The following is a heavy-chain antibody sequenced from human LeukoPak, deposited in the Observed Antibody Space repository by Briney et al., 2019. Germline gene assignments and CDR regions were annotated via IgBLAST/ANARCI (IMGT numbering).Heavy chain of an antibody. CDR2: IHGGGDVT. D-gene: IGHD3-16*02. J-gene: IGHJ2*01. CDR1: GFTFTNYA. Sequence: PGGSLRLSCAASGFTFTNYAMNWVRQAPEKGLEWVSTIHGGGDVTYYADSVKGRFTISRDNSRNTLYLQMNYLRAEDTAIYYCAKALSSSFYYFDLGGRGTLVTASS. CDR3: AKALSSSFYYFDL. V-gene: IGHV3-23*01.